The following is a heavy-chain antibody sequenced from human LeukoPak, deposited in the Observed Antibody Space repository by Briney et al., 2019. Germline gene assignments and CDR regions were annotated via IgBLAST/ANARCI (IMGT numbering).Heavy chain of an antibody. Sequence: GGSLRLSCSAAGFTFSSYWMSWVRQAPGKGLEWVANIKQDGSEKYYVDSVKGRFTISRDNAKNSLYLQMNSLRAEDTAVYYCAREKSYYDSSDDAFDIWGQGTMVTVSS. CDR1: GFTFSSYW. CDR2: IKQDGSEK. V-gene: IGHV3-7*01. J-gene: IGHJ3*02. D-gene: IGHD3-22*01. CDR3: AREKSYYDSSDDAFDI.